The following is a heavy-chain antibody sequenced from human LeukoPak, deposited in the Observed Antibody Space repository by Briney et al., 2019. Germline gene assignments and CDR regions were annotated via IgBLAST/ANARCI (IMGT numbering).Heavy chain of an antibody. Sequence: GASVKVSCKASGYTFTGYYMHWVRQAPGQGLEWMGWINPNSGGTNYAQKFQGRVTMTRDTSISTAYMELSRLRSDDTAVYYCARDVRSYVPAGWFDPWGQGTLVTVSS. CDR2: INPNSGGT. D-gene: IGHD1-26*01. J-gene: IGHJ5*02. CDR3: ARDVRSYVPAGWFDP. CDR1: GYTFTGYY. V-gene: IGHV1-2*02.